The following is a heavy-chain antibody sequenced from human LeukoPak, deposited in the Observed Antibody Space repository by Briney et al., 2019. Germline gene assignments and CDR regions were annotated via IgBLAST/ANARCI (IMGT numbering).Heavy chain of an antibody. CDR1: GGSISSYY. V-gene: IGHV4-59*01. CDR2: IHYTGST. CDR3: ARGGYYGSGNDFRFDP. Sequence: SETLSLTCTVSGGSISSYYWSWIRQSPGKGLECIGYIHYTGSTNYNPSLKSRVTISVETSKNQFSLKLKSVTAADTAVYYCARGGYYGSGNDFRFDPWGQGTLVTVSS. J-gene: IGHJ5*02. D-gene: IGHD3-10*01.